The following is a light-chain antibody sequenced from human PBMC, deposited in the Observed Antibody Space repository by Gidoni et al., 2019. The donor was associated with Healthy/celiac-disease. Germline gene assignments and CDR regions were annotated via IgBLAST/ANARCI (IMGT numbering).Light chain of an antibody. CDR3: QQSYSTPTCS. J-gene: IGKJ2*04. V-gene: IGKV1-39*01. CDR2: AAS. CDR1: QSISSY. Sequence: DIQMTQSPSSLSASVGDRVTITCRASQSISSYLNWYQQKPGKAPKLLIYAASSLQSGVPSRFSGSGSGTDFTLTISSLQPEDFATYYCQQSYSTPTCSFXQXTKLEIK.